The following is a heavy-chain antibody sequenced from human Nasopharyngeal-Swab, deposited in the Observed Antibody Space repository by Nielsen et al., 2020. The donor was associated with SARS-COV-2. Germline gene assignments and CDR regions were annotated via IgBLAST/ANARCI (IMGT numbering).Heavy chain of an antibody. V-gene: IGHV3-23*01. Sequence: GESLKISCAASGFTLRSYAMTWVRQTPGKGLEWVSSVSKNGDTTFYADSVRGRFTISSDDSKNTLYLQMSSLRAEDTAVYFCARGGVADKSEGIDYWGQGTLVTVSS. J-gene: IGHJ4*02. D-gene: IGHD2-15*01. CDR3: ARGGVADKSEGIDY. CDR2: VSKNGDTT. CDR1: GFTLRSYA.